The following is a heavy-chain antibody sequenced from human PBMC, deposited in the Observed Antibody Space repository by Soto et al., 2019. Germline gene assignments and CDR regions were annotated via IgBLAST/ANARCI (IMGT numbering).Heavy chain of an antibody. CDR3: ARHPVVNLYYYCYGMDV. D-gene: IGHD2-15*01. J-gene: IGHJ6*02. CDR1: GYSFTSYW. Sequence: GESLKISCKGSGYSFTSYWIGWVRQMPGKGLEWMGIIYPGDSDTRYSPSFQGQVTISADKSISTAYLQWSSLKASDTAMYYCARHPVVNLYYYCYGMDVWGQGTTVTVSS. CDR2: IYPGDSDT. V-gene: IGHV5-51*01.